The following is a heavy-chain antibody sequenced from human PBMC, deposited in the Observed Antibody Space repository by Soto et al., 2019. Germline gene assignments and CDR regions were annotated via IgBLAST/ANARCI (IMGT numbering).Heavy chain of an antibody. J-gene: IGHJ4*02. CDR3: ALGRVLSELAAW. CDR1: GGSISSYY. CDR2: IYYSGST. V-gene: IGHV4-59*12. D-gene: IGHD2-15*01. Sequence: SETLSLTCTVSGGSISSYYCSWIRQPAWKGLEWIGYIYYSGSTNYNPYLKSRVTISVDTSKNQFSLKLSSVTAADTAVYYCALGRVLSELAAWWGQGTLVTVSS.